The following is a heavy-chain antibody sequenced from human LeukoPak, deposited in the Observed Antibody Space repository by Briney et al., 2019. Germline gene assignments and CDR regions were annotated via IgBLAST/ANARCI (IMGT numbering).Heavy chain of an antibody. CDR2: KSYDGSNK. J-gene: IGHJ4*02. CDR3: ARVIPWFGELSDYFDY. V-gene: IGHV3-30-3*01. CDR1: GFTFSSYA. D-gene: IGHD3-10*01. Sequence: GGSLRLSCAASGFTFSSYAMHWVRQAPGEGLEWVAVKSYDGSNKYYADSVKGRFTISRDNSKNTLYLQMNSLRAEDTAVYYCARVIPWFGELSDYFDYWGQGTLVTVSS.